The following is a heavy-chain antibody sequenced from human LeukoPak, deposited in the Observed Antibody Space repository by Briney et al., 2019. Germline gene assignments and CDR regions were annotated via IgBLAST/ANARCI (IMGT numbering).Heavy chain of an antibody. Sequence: SETLSLTCTVSGGSISGYYWSWIRQPAGKGLEWIGRVYSSGSTNYNPSLKSRVTSSVDTSKNQFSLKLNSVTAADTAVYYCARQAYDTGYDAFDIWGQGTMVTVSS. CDR3: ARQAYDTGYDAFDI. CDR2: VYSSGST. D-gene: IGHD3-22*01. V-gene: IGHV4-4*07. J-gene: IGHJ3*02. CDR1: GGSISGYY.